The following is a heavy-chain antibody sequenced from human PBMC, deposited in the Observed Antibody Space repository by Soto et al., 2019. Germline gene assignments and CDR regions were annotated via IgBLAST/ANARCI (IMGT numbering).Heavy chain of an antibody. Sequence: QVQLQESGPGLVKPSQTLSLTCTVSGGAISSGGYYWSWIRQHPGKVLEWIGYVYNSGSTFYNPSLRSRVTISVETSTDQFSLALSSVTAAGTAVYYCARVVAATHNDCWGQGTLVTVSS. CDR1: GGAISSGGYY. V-gene: IGHV4-31*03. J-gene: IGHJ4*02. CDR3: ARVVAATHNDC. D-gene: IGHD2-15*01. CDR2: VYNSGST.